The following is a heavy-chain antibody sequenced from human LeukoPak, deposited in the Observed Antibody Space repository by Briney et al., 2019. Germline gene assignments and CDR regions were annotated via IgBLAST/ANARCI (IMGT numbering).Heavy chain of an antibody. CDR2: IRYDGSNK. CDR1: GFTFSSYG. CDR3: AKPSRGPMREEEER. V-gene: IGHV3-30*02. Sequence: GGSLRLSCAASGFTFSSYGMHWVRQAPGKGLEWVAFIRYDGSNKYYADSVKGRFTISRDNSKNTLYLQMNSLRAGDTAVYYCAKPSRGPMREEEERWGQGTLVTVSS. J-gene: IGHJ4*02. D-gene: IGHD1-26*01.